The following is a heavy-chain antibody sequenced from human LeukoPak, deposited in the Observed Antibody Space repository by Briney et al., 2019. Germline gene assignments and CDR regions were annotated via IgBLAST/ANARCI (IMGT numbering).Heavy chain of an antibody. CDR3: TKDVQNDVGATDC. J-gene: IGHJ4*02. CDR1: GFTFTIHA. D-gene: IGHD1-26*01. V-gene: IGHV3-23*01. Sequence: GGSLRLSCAASGFTFTIHAMTWVRQAPGKGLEWVSTIDRSGERTHYADSVRGRFTISRDNSRNTLYLQMNSLRAEDTAIYYCTKDVQNDVGATDCWGQGTLFTVSS. CDR2: IDRSGERT.